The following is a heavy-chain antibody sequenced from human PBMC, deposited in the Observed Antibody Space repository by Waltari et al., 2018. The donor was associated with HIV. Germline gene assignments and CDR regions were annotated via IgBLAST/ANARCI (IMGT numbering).Heavy chain of an antibody. CDR1: GFNFAAYS. J-gene: IGHJ4*02. CDR2: IRSKPHGGTT. CDR3: IRNQVFYFDY. V-gene: IGHV3-49*04. D-gene: IGHD3-10*01. Sequence: EVQLVESGGGLAQPGRSLRLSCLGCGFNFAAYSVSWVRQAPGKRLEWVGFIRSKPHGGTTEYAASVKGRFSISRDDSNNIAYLQMNSLTVEDTAVYYCIRNQVFYFDYWGQGALVTVSS.